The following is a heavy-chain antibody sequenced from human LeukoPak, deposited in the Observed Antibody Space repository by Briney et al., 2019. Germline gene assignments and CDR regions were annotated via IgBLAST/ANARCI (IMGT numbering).Heavy chain of an antibody. D-gene: IGHD1-26*01. CDR1: GFTFSSYA. Sequence: GGSLRLSCAASGFTFSSYAMSWVRQAPGKGLEWVSTISGSGGSTYYADSVKGRFTISRDNSKNTLYLQMNSLRAEDTAVYYCAKETSRIGGSMASFDYWGQGALVTVSS. V-gene: IGHV3-23*01. CDR2: ISGSGGST. CDR3: AKETSRIGGSMASFDY. J-gene: IGHJ4*02.